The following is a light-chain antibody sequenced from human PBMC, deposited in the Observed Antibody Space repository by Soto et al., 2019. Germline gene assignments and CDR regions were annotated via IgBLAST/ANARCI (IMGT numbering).Light chain of an antibody. CDR2: ESS. V-gene: IGKV1-33*01. CDR1: QDITNR. CDR3: QKHDLAPG. Sequence: DIQVTQSPSSLSASVGDRVTITCQASQDITNRLYWDQHKPGKARKLLICESSDLETGVQSRSSGSGSWTYFALTISRLQTEDIATYYCQKHDLAPGFGPGTRLDTK. J-gene: IGKJ3*01.